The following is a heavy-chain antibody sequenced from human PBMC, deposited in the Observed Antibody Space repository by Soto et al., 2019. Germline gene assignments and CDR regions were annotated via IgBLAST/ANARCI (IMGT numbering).Heavy chain of an antibody. J-gene: IGHJ5*02. CDR2: IYYSGST. CDR3: ARQADGDYGGLGFDP. D-gene: IGHD4-17*01. CDR1: GVSISSYY. V-gene: IGHV4-59*08. Sequence: SVTLSLTCTVSGVSISSYYWIWLRQPPGKGLEWIGYIYYSGSTNYNPSLKSRVTISVDTSKNQFSLKLSSVTAADTAVYYCARQADGDYGGLGFDPWGQGTLVTVSS.